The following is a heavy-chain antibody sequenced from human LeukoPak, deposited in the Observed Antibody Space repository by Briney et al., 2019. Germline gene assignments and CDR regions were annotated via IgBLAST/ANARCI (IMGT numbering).Heavy chain of an antibody. CDR1: GFTFSSYA. CDR3: AKDAQPTTVTTFDY. CDR2: ISDSGGTT. D-gene: IGHD4-11*01. J-gene: IGHJ4*02. V-gene: IGHV3-23*01. Sequence: PGGSLRLSCAASGFTFSSYAMSWVRQAPGKGLEWVSSISDSGGTTFYADSVKGRFTISRDSSKKTLYLQMSSLRAEDTAVYYCAKDAQPTTVTTFDYWGQGTLVTVSS.